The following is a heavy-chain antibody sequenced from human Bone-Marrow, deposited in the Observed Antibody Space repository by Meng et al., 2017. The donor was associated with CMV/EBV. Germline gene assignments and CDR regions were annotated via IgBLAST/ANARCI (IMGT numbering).Heavy chain of an antibody. CDR3: ARGGVIDYFDY. D-gene: IGHD3-10*01. CDR1: GGSISSYY. Sequence: SETLSLTCTVSGGSISSYYWSWIRQPPGKGLEWIGYIYYSGSTNYNPSLKSRVTISVDTSKNQFSLKLSSVTAADTAVYYCARGGVIDYFDYWGQGTLGTVSS. CDR2: IYYSGST. V-gene: IGHV4-59*01. J-gene: IGHJ4*02.